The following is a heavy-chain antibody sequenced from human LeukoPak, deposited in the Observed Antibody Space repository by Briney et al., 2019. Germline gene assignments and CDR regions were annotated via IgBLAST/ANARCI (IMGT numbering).Heavy chain of an antibody. V-gene: IGHV4-59*12. J-gene: IGHJ5*02. Sequence: SETLSLTCTVSGVSISSYYWSWIRQPPGKGLEWIGYIYYSGNNNYNPYLKSRLTTSVDTSKNQFSLKLNSVSAADTAVYYCARDRISWFDLWGQGTLVTVSS. CDR1: GVSISSYY. CDR3: ARDRISWFDL. CDR2: IYYSGNN. D-gene: IGHD2-15*01.